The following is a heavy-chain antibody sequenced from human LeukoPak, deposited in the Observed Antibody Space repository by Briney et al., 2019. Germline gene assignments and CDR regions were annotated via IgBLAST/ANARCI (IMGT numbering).Heavy chain of an antibody. CDR2: IIPIFGTA. Sequence: SVKVSCKASGGTFSSYAISWVRQAPGQGLEWMGGIIPIFGTANYAQKFQGRVTITADKSTSTAYMELSSLRSEDTAVYYCARGPNSGYDLLPDYWGQGTLVAVSS. D-gene: IGHD5-12*01. CDR1: GGTFSSYA. CDR3: ARGPNSGYDLLPDY. V-gene: IGHV1-69*06. J-gene: IGHJ4*02.